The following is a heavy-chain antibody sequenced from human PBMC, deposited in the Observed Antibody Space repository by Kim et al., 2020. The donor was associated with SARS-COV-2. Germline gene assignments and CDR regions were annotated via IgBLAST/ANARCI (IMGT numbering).Heavy chain of an antibody. V-gene: IGHV4-34*01. Sequence: SETLSLTCAVYGGSFSGYYWSWIRQPPGKGLEWIGEINHSGSTNYNPSLKSRVTISVDTSKNQFSLKLSSVTAADTAVYYCARGALPRITMVRGVIQRHWYFDLWGRGTLVTVSS. CDR3: ARGALPRITMVRGVIQRHWYFDL. D-gene: IGHD3-10*01. CDR2: INHSGST. J-gene: IGHJ2*01. CDR1: GGSFSGYY.